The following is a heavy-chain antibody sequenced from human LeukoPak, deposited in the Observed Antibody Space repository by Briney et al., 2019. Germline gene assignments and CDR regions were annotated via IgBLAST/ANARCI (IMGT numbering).Heavy chain of an antibody. D-gene: IGHD2-15*01. CDR3: VRNSDWGYCSGGSCYSGYYYGMDV. CDR1: GFTFSNSD. Sequence: PGGSLRLSCAASGFTFSNSDMNSAHQAPGKGPECVSGVSWNGSRTHYADSVKGRFIISRDNSRNTLYLQTNSLRAEDTAVYYCVRNSDWGYCSGGSCYSGYYYGMDVWGQGPTVTVSS. CDR2: VSWNGSRT. J-gene: IGHJ6*02. V-gene: IGHV3-35*01.